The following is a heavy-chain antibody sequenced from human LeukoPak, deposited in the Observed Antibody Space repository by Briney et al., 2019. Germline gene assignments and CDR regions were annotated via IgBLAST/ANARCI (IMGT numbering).Heavy chain of an antibody. V-gene: IGHV1-69*06. CDR2: IIPIFGTA. Sequence: ASVKVSCKASGGTFSSYAISWVRQAPGQGLEWMGGIIPIFGTANYAQKFQGRVTITADKSTNTAYMELSSLRSEDTAVYYCASTRMDTAMAHFDYWGQGTLVTVSS. CDR1: GGTFSSYA. J-gene: IGHJ4*02. CDR3: ASTRMDTAMAHFDY. D-gene: IGHD5-18*01.